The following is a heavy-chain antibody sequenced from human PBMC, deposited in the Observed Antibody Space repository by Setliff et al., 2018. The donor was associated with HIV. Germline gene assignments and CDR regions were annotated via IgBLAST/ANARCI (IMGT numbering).Heavy chain of an antibody. D-gene: IGHD4-17*01. CDR2: IYSTGST. CDR1: GRSINIHY. V-gene: IGHV4-59*11. CDR3: AKGAGFYGDYTFDH. J-gene: IGHJ4*02. Sequence: SETLSLTCTVSGRSINIHYWSWIRQSPGKGFEWIGYIYSTGSTNYNPSLQSRVTISMVASRNQFSLKVTSVTAAGTAVYYCAKGAGFYGDYTFDHWGQGRQVTVPQ.